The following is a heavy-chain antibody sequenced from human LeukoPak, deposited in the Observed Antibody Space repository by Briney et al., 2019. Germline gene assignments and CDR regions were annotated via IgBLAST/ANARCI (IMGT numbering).Heavy chain of an antibody. D-gene: IGHD3-22*01. CDR2: IYYSGST. V-gene: IGHV4-31*03. CDR1: GGSISSGGYY. J-gene: IGHJ4*02. CDR3: ARGRTVLGYYDSSGYPDY. Sequence: SETLSLTCTVSGGSISSGGYYWSWIRQHPGKGLEWIGYIYYSGSTYYNPSLKSRVTISVDTSKNQFSLKLSSVTAADTAVYYCARGRTVLGYYDSSGYPDYWGQGTLVTVSS.